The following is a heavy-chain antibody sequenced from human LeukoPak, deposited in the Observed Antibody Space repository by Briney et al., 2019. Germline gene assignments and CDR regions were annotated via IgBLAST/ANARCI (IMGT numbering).Heavy chain of an antibody. CDR3: AKDRISSGVDFDY. CDR1: GFTFSDYY. CDR2: ISSSGSTI. D-gene: IGHD2-15*01. J-gene: IGHJ4*02. Sequence: GGSLRLSCAASGFTFSDYYMSWIRQAPGKGLEWVSYISSSGSTIYYADSVKGRFTISRDNAKNSLYLQMNSLRAEDAAVYYCAKDRISSGVDFDYWGQGTLVTVSS. V-gene: IGHV3-11*01.